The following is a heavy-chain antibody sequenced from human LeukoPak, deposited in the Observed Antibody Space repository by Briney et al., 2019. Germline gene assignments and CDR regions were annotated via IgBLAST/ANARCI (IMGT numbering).Heavy chain of an antibody. D-gene: IGHD2-21*01. CDR2: TIPFYGAT. V-gene: IGHV1-69*13. J-gene: IGHJ4*02. CDR1: GGTFSSYA. Sequence: SVKVSCKASGGTFSSYAISWVRQAPGQGLEWMGGTIPFYGATNYAQKFQGRVTITADESTGTVYMELRSLRSEDTAVYYCARMQGHAYSDYWGQGTLVTVSS. CDR3: ARMQGHAYSDY.